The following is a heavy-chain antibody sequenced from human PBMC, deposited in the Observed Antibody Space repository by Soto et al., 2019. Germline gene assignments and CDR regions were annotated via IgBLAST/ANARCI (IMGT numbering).Heavy chain of an antibody. D-gene: IGHD1-1*01. J-gene: IGHJ4*02. CDR3: ARSSDNFNVLDY. CDR1: GFTFSDYY. V-gene: IGHV3-11*06. Sequence: PGGSLRLSCAASGFTFSDYYMSWVRQAPGRGLEWISYSSNSGTFARYATSVKGRFSISRDNANNSLCLEMNSLRVEDTAVYYCARSSDNFNVLDYWGQGTPVTVSS. CDR2: SSNSGTFA.